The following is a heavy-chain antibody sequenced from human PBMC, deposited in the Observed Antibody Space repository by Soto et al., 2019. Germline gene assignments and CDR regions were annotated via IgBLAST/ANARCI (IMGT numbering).Heavy chain of an antibody. CDR1: GGSISSYY. Sequence: PSETLSITCTDSGGSISSYYWSWIRQPPGKGLEWIGYIYYSGSTNYNPSLKSRVTISVDTSKNQFSLKLSSVTAADTAVYYCARGPLHYYDRNGLRRNWFYFRA. V-gene: IGHV4-59*01. CDR2: IYYSGST. CDR3: ARGPLHYYDRNGLRRNWFYF. J-gene: IGHJ5*01. D-gene: IGHD3-22*01.